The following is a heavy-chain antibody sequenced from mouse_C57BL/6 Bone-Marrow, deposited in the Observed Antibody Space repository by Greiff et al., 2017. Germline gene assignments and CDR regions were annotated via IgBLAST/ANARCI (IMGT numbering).Heavy chain of an antibody. D-gene: IGHD3-1*01. CDR3: ARGGLRGLYFDY. J-gene: IGHJ2*01. CDR1: GYTFTSYG. CDR2: IYPRSGNT. Sequence: VQRVESGAELARPGASVKLSCKASGYTFTSYGISWVKQRTGQGLEWIGEIYPRSGNTYYNEKFKGKATLTADKSSSTAYMELRSLTSEDSAVYFCARGGLRGLYFDYWGQGTTLTVSS. V-gene: IGHV1-81*01.